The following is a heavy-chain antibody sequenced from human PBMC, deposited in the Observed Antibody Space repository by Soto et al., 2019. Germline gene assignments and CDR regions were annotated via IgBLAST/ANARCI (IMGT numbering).Heavy chain of an antibody. J-gene: IGHJ3*02. Sequence: QLQLQESGSGLLKPSPTLSLTRAVSGGSISSGVYSWIWFRQPPGTGLEWIGYIYHSGSTYYNPDLKRRVTISVDRSKNQFSLKLSSVTAADTAVDDCARANGAGWGAFDIWGQGTMVTVSS. CDR1: GGSISSGVYS. V-gene: IGHV4-30-2*01. CDR3: ARANGAGWGAFDI. CDR2: IYHSGST. D-gene: IGHD2-8*01.